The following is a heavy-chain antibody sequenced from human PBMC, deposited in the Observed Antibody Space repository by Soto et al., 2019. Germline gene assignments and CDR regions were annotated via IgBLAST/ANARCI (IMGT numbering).Heavy chain of an antibody. D-gene: IGHD3-16*01. V-gene: IGHV1-18*01. CDR3: ARDWFGVDY. J-gene: IGHJ4*02. CDR2: ISAYNGNT. CDR1: GYTFTSYG. Sequence: QVQLVQSGAEVKKPGASVKVSCKASGYTFTSYGISWVRQAPGQGLEWMGWISAYNGNTNHAQKLPGRVTMTTDTFTRTAYMEPGSLRSDDTAVYDCARDWFGVDYWGQGTLVTVSS.